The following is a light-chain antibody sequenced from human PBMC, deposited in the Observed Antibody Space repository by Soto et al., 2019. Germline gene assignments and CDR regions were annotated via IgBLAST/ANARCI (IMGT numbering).Light chain of an antibody. Sequence: EIVLTQSPATLSLSPGERATLSCRASQSVRSYLAWYQQKPGQAPRLLIYDASNRATGIPARFSGSGSGTDFTLTISRLEPEDSAVYYCQQRSNWLTFGGGTKVKIK. V-gene: IGKV3-11*01. CDR1: QSVRSY. CDR2: DAS. J-gene: IGKJ4*01. CDR3: QQRSNWLT.